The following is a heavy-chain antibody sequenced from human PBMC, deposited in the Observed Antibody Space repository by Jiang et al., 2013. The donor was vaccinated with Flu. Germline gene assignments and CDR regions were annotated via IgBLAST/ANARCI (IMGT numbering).Heavy chain of an antibody. CDR2: INHSGST. D-gene: IGHD3-22*01. J-gene: IGHJ4*02. Sequence: LLKPSETLSLTCAVYGGSFSGYYWSWIRQPPGKGLEWIGEINHSGSTNYNPSLKSRVTISVDTSKNQFSLKLSSVTAADTAVYYCARGGGSSGYYCDYWGQGTLVTVSS. V-gene: IGHV4-34*01. CDR3: ARGGGSSGYYCDY. CDR1: GGSFSGYY.